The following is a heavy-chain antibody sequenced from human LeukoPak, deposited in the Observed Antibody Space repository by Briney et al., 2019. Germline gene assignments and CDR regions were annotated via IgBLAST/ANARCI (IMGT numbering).Heavy chain of an antibody. Sequence: SETLSLTCAVYGGSFSGYYWSWIRQPPGEGLEWIGEINHSGSTNYNPSLKSRVTISVDTSKNQFSLKLSSVTAADTAVYYCAREGSSWYRYYYYYMDVWGKGTTVTVSS. CDR2: INHSGST. V-gene: IGHV4-34*01. CDR1: GGSFSGYY. D-gene: IGHD6-13*01. J-gene: IGHJ6*03. CDR3: AREGSSWYRYYYYYMDV.